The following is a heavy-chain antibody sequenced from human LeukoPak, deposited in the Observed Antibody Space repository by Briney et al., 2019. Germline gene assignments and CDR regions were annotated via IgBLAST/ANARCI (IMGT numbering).Heavy chain of an antibody. CDR3: ARVENSYGQYYYDSSGYYVAFDI. V-gene: IGHV4-61*02. CDR1: GGSISSGSYY. Sequence: PSETLSLTCTVSGGSISSGSYYWSWIRQPAGKGLEWIGRIYTSGSTYYNPSLKSRVTISVDTSKNQFSLKLSSVTAADTAVYYCARVENSYGQYYYDSSGYYVAFDIWGQGTMVTVSS. D-gene: IGHD3-22*01. CDR2: IYTSGST. J-gene: IGHJ3*02.